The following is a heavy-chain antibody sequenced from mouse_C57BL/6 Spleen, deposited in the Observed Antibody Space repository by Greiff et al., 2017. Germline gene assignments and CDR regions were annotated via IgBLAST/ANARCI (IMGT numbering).Heavy chain of an antibody. J-gene: IGHJ1*03. CDR3: SSRGFRGSSPYWYVDV. V-gene: IGHV1-39*01. CDR1: GYSFTDYN. CDR2: INPNYGTT. Sequence: EVQLQESGPELVKPGASVKISCKASGYSFTDYNMNWVKQSNGKSLEWIGVINPNYGTTSYNQKFKGKATLTVDQSSSTASMQLNSLTSEDSAGYYCSSRGFRGSSPYWYVDVWGTGTTVTVSS. D-gene: IGHD1-1*01.